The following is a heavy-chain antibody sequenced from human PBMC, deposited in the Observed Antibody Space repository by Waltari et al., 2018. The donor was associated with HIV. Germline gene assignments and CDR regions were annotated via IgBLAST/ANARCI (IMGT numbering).Heavy chain of an antibody. CDR3: ARLRWDASFYYGLDV. D-gene: IGHD4-17*01. V-gene: IGHV4-34*02. CDR2: IYHSGAA. J-gene: IGHJ6*02. Sequence: QVQLQQWGAGLLKPSETLSLTCAVYGGSFRGYSWTWIRQPPGKGLQWIAEIYHSGAANYNPSLKSRVTISVDTSKNQFSLKLRSVTAADTAVYYCARLRWDASFYYGLDVWGQGTTVTVSS. CDR1: GGSFRGYS.